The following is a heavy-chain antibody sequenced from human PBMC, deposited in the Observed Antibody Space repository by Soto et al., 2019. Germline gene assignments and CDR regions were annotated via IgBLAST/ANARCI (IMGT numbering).Heavy chain of an antibody. CDR1: GFTFSSYG. Sequence: QVQLVESGGGVVQPGRSLRLSCAASGFTFSSYGMHWVRQAPGKGLEWVAVISYDGSNKYYADSVKGRFTISRDNSKNTLYLQMNSLRAEDTAVYYCAKDQSTRDYYYYGMDVWGQGTTVTVSS. CDR2: ISYDGSNK. CDR3: AKDQSTRDYYYYGMDV. D-gene: IGHD2-2*01. V-gene: IGHV3-30*18. J-gene: IGHJ6*02.